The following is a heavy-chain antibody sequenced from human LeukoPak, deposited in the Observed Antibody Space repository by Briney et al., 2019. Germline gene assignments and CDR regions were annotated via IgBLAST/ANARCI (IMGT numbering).Heavy chain of an antibody. J-gene: IGHJ6*03. D-gene: IGHD6-19*01. V-gene: IGHV4-4*07. CDR3: ARESAVAGYWAYYYYYMDV. CDR2: IYPSGST. Sequence: TLLMTLIASGDSLSSSFYSCIRPTADKSLAPTRCIYPSGSTNYTPSLKSRVTMSVDTSKNQFSLKLSSVTAADTAVYYCARESAVAGYWAYYYYYMDVWGKGTTVTVSS. CDR1: GDSLSSSF.